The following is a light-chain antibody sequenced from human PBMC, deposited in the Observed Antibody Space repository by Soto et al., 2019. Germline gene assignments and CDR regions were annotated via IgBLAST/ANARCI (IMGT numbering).Light chain of an antibody. Sequence: EIVLTQSPGILSLSPGERATLSCRASQSVSSSYLAWYQQKPGQAPRLLIYGASTRATGIPARFSGSGSGTDFTLTISRLEPEDFAVYYCQQYGSSPPVTFGPGTKVDIK. J-gene: IGKJ3*01. V-gene: IGKV3-20*01. CDR2: GAS. CDR1: QSVSSSY. CDR3: QQYGSSPPVT.